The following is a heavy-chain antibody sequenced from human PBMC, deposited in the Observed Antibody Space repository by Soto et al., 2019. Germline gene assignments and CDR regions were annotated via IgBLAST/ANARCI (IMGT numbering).Heavy chain of an antibody. CDR2: IIPIFGTA. Sequence: QVQLVQSGAEVKKPGSSVKVSCKASGGTFSSYAISWVRQAPGQGLEWMGGIIPIFGTANYAQKFQGRVMITADKSTSTAYMELSSLRSEDTAVYYCARDDSLSGSYPGDFDYWGQGTLVTVSS. V-gene: IGHV1-69*06. J-gene: IGHJ4*02. CDR1: GGTFSSYA. D-gene: IGHD1-26*01. CDR3: ARDDSLSGSYPGDFDY.